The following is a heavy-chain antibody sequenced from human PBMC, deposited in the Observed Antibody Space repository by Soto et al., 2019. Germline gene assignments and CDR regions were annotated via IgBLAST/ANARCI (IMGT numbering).Heavy chain of an antibody. D-gene: IGHD6-6*01. V-gene: IGHV4-39*01. CDR3: ARWYSSSSVTDY. Sequence: QLQLQESGPGLVKPSETLSLTCTVSGGSISSSSYYWGWIRQPPGKGLEWIGSIYYSGSTYYNPSLKCRVTISVDTSKNQFALKLSSVTAADTAVYYCARWYSSSSVTDYWGQGTLVTVSP. CDR2: IYYSGST. CDR1: GGSISSSSYY. J-gene: IGHJ4*02.